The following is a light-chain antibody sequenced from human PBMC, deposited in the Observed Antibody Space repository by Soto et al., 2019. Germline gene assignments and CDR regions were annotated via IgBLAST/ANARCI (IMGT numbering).Light chain of an antibody. J-gene: IGKJ5*01. CDR3: QQYGSSPLIT. Sequence: EIVLTQSPGTLSLSPGERATLSCRASQSVSSSYLAWYQKKPGQAPRLLIYGASSRATGIPDRFSGSGSGTDLTLTISRLEPEDFAAYYCQQYGSSPLITFGQGTRLEI. CDR1: QSVSSSY. V-gene: IGKV3-20*01. CDR2: GAS.